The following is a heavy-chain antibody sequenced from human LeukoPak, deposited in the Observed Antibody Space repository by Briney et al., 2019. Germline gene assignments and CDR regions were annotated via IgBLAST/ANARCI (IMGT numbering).Heavy chain of an antibody. CDR3: TASSYYGALDY. D-gene: IGHD3-22*01. J-gene: IGHJ4*02. CDR2: IKSKTDGGTT. CDR1: GFTFSNAW. Sequence: GGSLRLSCAASGFTFSNAWMSWVRQAPGKGLEWVGRIKSKTDGGTTDYAAPVKGRFTISRDDSKNTLYLQMNSLKTEDTAVYYCTASSYYGALDYWGQGTLVTVSS. V-gene: IGHV3-15*01.